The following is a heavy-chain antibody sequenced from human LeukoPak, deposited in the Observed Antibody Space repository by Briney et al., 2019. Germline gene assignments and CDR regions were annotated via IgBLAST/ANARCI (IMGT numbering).Heavy chain of an antibody. CDR1: GGSISSYY. Sequence: PSETLSLTCTVSGGSISSYYWSWIRQPPGKGLEWIGYIYYSGSTNYNPSLKSRVTISVDKSKNQFSLKLSSVTAADTAVYYCARDCSGGSCYAGDYWGQGTLVTVSS. J-gene: IGHJ4*02. D-gene: IGHD2-15*01. CDR3: ARDCSGGSCYAGDY. CDR2: IYYSGST. V-gene: IGHV4-59*12.